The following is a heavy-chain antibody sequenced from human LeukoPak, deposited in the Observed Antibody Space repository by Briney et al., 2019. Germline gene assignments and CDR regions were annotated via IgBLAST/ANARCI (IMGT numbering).Heavy chain of an antibody. D-gene: IGHD2-15*01. Sequence: GGSLRLSCAASGFSLSAYWMTWVRQAPGKGLEWVSYISSSSSTIYYADSVKGRFTISRDNAKNSLYLQMNSLRAEDTAVYYCARGRMDWFDPWGQETLVTVSS. CDR2: ISSSSSTI. CDR1: GFSLSAYW. CDR3: ARGRMDWFDP. V-gene: IGHV3-48*01. J-gene: IGHJ5*02.